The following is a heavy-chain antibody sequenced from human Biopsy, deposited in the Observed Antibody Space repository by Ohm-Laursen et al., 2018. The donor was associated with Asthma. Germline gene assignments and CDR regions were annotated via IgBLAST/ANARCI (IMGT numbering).Heavy chain of an antibody. CDR3: ARQPIAEPGTTFYYYYGMDV. D-gene: IGHD6-13*01. V-gene: IGHV3-33*05. J-gene: IGHJ6*02. CDR1: GFTFSSYG. CDR2: ISYDGSNK. Sequence: SLRLSCAASGFTFSSYGMHWVRQAPGKGLEWVAVISYDGSNKYYADSVKGRFTISRGSSKNTLFLQMDSLRAEDTAVYYCARQPIAEPGTTFYYYYGMDVWGQGTTVTVSS.